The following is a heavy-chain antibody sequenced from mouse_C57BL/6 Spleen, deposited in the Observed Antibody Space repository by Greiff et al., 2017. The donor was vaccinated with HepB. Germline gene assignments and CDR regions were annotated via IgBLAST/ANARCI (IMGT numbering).Heavy chain of an antibody. J-gene: IGHJ2*01. V-gene: IGHV1-78*01. CDR2: IYPRDGST. CDR3: ARERVLLRGGDYFDY. D-gene: IGHD1-1*01. Sequence: VQLQQSDAELVKPGASVKISCKVSGYTFTDHTIHWMKQRPEQGLEWIGYIYPRDGSTKYNEKFKGKATLTADKSSSTAYMQLNSLTSEDSAVYFCARERVLLRGGDYFDYWGQGTTLTVSS. CDR1: GYTFTDHT.